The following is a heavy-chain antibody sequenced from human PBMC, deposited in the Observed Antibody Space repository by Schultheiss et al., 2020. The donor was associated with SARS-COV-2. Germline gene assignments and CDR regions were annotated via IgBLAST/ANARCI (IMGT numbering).Heavy chain of an antibody. V-gene: IGHV3-21*05. J-gene: IGHJ4*02. CDR2: ISSSSSYI. CDR3: AKDKRFDY. CDR1: GFTFSSYS. Sequence: GGSLRLSCAASGFTFSSYSMNWVRQAPGKGLEWVSYISSSSSYIYYADSVKGRFTISRDNSKNTLYLQMNSLRAEDTAVYYCAKDKRFDYWGQGTLVTVSS.